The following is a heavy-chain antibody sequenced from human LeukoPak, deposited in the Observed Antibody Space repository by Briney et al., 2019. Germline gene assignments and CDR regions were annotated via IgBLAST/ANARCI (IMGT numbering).Heavy chain of an antibody. Sequence: EASVKVSCKASGYTFTGYCIHWVRQAPGQGLEWMGRNNPNSGGTNYAQKFQGRVTMTRDTSISTAYMELSSLRSDDTAMYYCARIGGDYSNLNWFDPWGQGTLVTVSS. CDR2: NNPNSGGT. CDR3: ARIGGDYSNLNWFDP. V-gene: IGHV1-2*02. D-gene: IGHD4-11*01. CDR1: GYTFTGYC. J-gene: IGHJ5*02.